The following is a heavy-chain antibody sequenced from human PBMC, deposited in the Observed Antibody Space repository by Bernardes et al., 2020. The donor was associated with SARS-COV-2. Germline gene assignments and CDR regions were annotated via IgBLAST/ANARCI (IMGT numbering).Heavy chain of an antibody. CDR2: ISSSSSSI. CDR1: GFTFSRYS. Sequence: GGSLRLSCAASGFTFSRYSMNWVRQAPGKGLEWVSYISSSSSSIYYADSVKGRFTISRDNAENSLYLQMNSLRAEDTALYYCAKVDYSGYDSGFDYWGQGTLVTVSS. V-gene: IGHV3-48*01. J-gene: IGHJ4*02. D-gene: IGHD5-12*01. CDR3: AKVDYSGYDSGFDY.